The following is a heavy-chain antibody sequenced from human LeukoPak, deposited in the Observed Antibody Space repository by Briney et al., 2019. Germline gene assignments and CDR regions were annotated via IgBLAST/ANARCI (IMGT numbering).Heavy chain of an antibody. CDR2: ITSGPNSI. D-gene: IGHD1-26*01. V-gene: IGHV3-48*01. CDR1: GFTFSSYS. J-gene: IGHJ4*02. CDR3: ARAANSGGYYGIDY. Sequence: GGSLRLSCAASGFTFSSYSMNWVRQAPGKGLEWVSYITSGPNSIYQADSVKGRFTISRDNAKSSLFLQMNSLRTEDTAVYYCARAANSGGYYGIDYWGQGTLVTVSS.